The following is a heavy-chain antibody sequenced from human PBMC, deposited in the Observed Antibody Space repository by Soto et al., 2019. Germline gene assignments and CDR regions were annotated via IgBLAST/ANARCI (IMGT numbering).Heavy chain of an antibody. CDR3: ASVRGEVRYFDY. CDR2: IKSKTDGGTT. Sequence: EVQLVESGGGLVKPGGSLRLSCAASGFTFSNAWMNWVRQVPGKGLEWVGRIKSKTDGGTTDNAAPVKGRFIISRDDSKNTLYLQRNSLKTEDTAVYYCASVRGEVRYFDYWGQGTLVTVSS. CDR1: GFTFSNAW. V-gene: IGHV3-15*07. J-gene: IGHJ4*02. D-gene: IGHD3-16*01.